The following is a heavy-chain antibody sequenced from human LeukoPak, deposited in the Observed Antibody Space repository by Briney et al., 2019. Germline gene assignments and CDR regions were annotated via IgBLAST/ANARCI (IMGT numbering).Heavy chain of an antibody. V-gene: IGHV1-2*02. D-gene: IGHD6-13*01. CDR1: GYTFTGYY. CDR3: ARGIRARYSSSWYPY. J-gene: IGHJ4*02. CDR2: INPNSGGT. Sequence: ASVKVSCKASGYTFTGYYMHWVRQAPGQGLEWMGWINPNSGGTNYAQKFQGRVTMTRDTSISTAYMELSRLRSDDTAVYYCARGIRARYSSSWYPYWGQGTLVTASS.